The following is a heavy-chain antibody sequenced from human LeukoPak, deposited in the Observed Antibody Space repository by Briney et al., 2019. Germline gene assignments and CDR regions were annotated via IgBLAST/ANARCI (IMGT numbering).Heavy chain of an antibody. J-gene: IGHJ4*02. Sequence: GGCLRLSCAPSGFTFSSYGMSWVRQAPGKGLEWVSVISGSGGRTHYADSGKSRFTISRDNSKNTLYLKMNSLRVEDTAVYYCAKGRLSLMGVFDYWGQGTLVTVSS. D-gene: IGHD2-8*01. CDR1: GFTFSSYG. CDR2: ISGSGGRT. V-gene: IGHV3-23*01. CDR3: AKGRLSLMGVFDY.